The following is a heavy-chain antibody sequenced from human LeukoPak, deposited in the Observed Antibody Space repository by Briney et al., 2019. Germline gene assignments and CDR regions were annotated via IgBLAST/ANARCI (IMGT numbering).Heavy chain of an antibody. V-gene: IGHV1-18*01. J-gene: IGHJ4*02. CDR3: ASDLFGRGSGSYYGY. CDR1: GYTFTSYG. D-gene: IGHD3-10*01. Sequence: ASVKVSCKASGYTFTSYGISWVRQAPGQGLEWMGWISAYNGNTNYAQKLQGRVTMTTDTSTSTAYMELRSLRSDDTAVYYCASDLFGRGSGSYYGYWGQGTLVTVSS. CDR2: ISAYNGNT.